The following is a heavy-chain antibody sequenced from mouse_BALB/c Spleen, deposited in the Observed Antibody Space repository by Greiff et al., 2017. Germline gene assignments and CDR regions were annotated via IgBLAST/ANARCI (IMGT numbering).Heavy chain of an antibody. CDR1: GYTFTSYY. CDR2: INPSNGGT. V-gene: IGHV1S81*02. CDR3: TRGSPAWFAY. Sequence: QVQLKQSGAELVKPGASVKLSCKASGYTFTSYYMYWVKQRPGQGLEWIGEINPSNGGTNFNEKFKSKATLTVDKSSSTAYMQLSSLTSEDSAVYYCTRGSPAWFAYWGQGTLVTVSA. J-gene: IGHJ3*01.